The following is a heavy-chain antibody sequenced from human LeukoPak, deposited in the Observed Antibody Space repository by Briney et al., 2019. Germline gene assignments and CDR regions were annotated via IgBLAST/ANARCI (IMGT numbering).Heavy chain of an antibody. CDR1: GFTFSRHG. D-gene: IGHD3-22*01. CDR3: ARSTSMIVVVFGDAFDI. CDR2: IRYDGSDK. J-gene: IGHJ3*02. V-gene: IGHV3-30*02. Sequence: GGSLRLSCAASGFTFSRHGMRWVRQAPGKGLGWVAFIRYDGSDKYYADSVKGRFTISRDNSENTLYLQMNTLRPEDTAVYYCARSTSMIVVVFGDAFDIWGQGTMVTVSS.